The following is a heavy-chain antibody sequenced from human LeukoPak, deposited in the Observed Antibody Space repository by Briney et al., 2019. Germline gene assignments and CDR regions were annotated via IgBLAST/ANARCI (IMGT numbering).Heavy chain of an antibody. CDR2: ISWDSGSA. D-gene: IGHD2-2*01. V-gene: IGHV3-9*01. J-gene: IGHJ5*02. Sequence: GRSLRLSCAASGFTFDDYAMHWVRQAPGKGLEWVSGISWDSGSADYADSVKGRFTISRDNAKNSLYLQMNRLRPEDTAFYYCAKDSCSSSTCYSGNWFDPWGQGTLVTVSS. CDR3: AKDSCSSSTCYSGNWFDP. CDR1: GFTFDDYA.